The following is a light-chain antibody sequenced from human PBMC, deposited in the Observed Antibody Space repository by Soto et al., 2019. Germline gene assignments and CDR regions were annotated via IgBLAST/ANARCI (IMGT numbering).Light chain of an antibody. V-gene: IGLV6-57*04. CDR2: EDN. Sequence: NFMLTQPHSGSESPGKTVTLSCTRSSGSIASNYGQWYQPRPVSAPTTVIYEDNQRPSGVPDRFSGSIDSSSNSASLTFAGLKTEDEADYSCQSDDSRVVFGGGTKLTVL. CDR1: SGSIASNY. CDR3: QSDDSRVV. J-gene: IGLJ2*01.